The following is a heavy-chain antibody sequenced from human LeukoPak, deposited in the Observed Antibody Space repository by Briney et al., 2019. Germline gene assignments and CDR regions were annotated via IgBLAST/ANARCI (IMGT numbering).Heavy chain of an antibody. CDR3: ASPRSRPDAFDI. CDR1: GFTFSSYS. CDR2: ISSSSTI. Sequence: GGSLRLSCAASGFTFSSYSMNWVRQAPGKGLEWVSYISSSSTIYYADSVKGRFTISRDNAKNSLYLQMNSLRAEDTAVYYCASPRSRPDAFDIWGQGTMVTVSS. J-gene: IGHJ3*02. V-gene: IGHV3-48*04.